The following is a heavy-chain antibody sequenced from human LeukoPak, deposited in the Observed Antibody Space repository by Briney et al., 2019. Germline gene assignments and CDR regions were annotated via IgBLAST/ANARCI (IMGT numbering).Heavy chain of an antibody. CDR1: GGSFSGYY. CDR3: ALSGWYGSFDY. J-gene: IGHJ4*02. CDR2: INHSGST. Sequence: SETLSLTCAVYGGSFSGYYWSWIRQPPGKGGEGIGEINHSGSTNYNPSLTSRVTISVDTSKNQFSLKLSSVTAADTAVYYRALSGWYGSFDYWGQGTLVTVSS. D-gene: IGHD6-19*01. V-gene: IGHV4-34*01.